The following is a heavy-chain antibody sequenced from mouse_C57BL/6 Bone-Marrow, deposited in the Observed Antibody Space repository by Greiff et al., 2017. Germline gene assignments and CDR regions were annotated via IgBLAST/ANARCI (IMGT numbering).Heavy chain of an antibody. CDR3: TRIAY. CDR1: GFNIKDDY. CDR2: IDPENGDT. V-gene: IGHV14-4*01. J-gene: IGHJ3*01. Sequence: VQLQQSGAELVRPGASVKLSCTASGFNIKDDYMHWVKPRPEQGLEWIGWIDPENGDTEYASKFQGKAPITVDTSSNTAYLQLRSLTSEDTAVYYCTRIAYWGQGTLVTVSA.